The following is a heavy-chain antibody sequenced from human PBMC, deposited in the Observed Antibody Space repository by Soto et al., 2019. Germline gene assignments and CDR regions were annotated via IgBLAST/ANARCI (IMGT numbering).Heavy chain of an antibody. V-gene: IGHV1-18*01. CDR1: GYTFTSYG. CDR2: ISAYNGNT. D-gene: IGHD6-13*01. Sequence: GASVKVSCKASGYTFTSYGISWVRQAPGQGLEGMGWISAYNGNTNYAQKLQGRVTMTTATSTSTAYMELRSLRSADTAVYYCARANGGRGYSSSSSSGYWGQGTLVTVSS. CDR3: ARANGGRGYSSSSSSGY. J-gene: IGHJ4*02.